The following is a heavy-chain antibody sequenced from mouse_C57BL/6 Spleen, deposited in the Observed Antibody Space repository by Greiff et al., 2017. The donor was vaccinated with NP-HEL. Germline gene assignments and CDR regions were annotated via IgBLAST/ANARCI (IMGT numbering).Heavy chain of an antibody. V-gene: IGHV5-4*01. D-gene: IGHD2-2*01. CDR2: ISDGGSYT. J-gene: IGHJ4*01. CDR3: AREDGYDGPYYAMDY. CDR1: GFTFSSYA. Sequence: EVKVVESGGGLVKPGGSLKLSCAASGFTFSSYAMSWVRQTPEKRLEWVATISDGGSYTYYPDNVKGRFTISRDNAKNNLYLQMSHLKSEDTAMYYCAREDGYDGPYYAMDYWGQGTSVTVSS.